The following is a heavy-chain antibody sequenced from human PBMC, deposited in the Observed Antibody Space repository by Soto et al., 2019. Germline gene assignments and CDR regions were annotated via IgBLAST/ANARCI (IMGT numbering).Heavy chain of an antibody. Sequence: GGSLRLSCAASGFTFSSYAMSWVRQAPGKGLEWVSAISGSGGSTYYADSVKGRFTISRDNSKNTLYLQMNSLRAEDTAVYYCAKCPSRIVVVPAAIYSGMDVWGQGTTVTVSS. CDR1: GFTFSSYA. J-gene: IGHJ6*02. CDR3: AKCPSRIVVVPAAIYSGMDV. D-gene: IGHD2-2*01. V-gene: IGHV3-23*01. CDR2: ISGSGGST.